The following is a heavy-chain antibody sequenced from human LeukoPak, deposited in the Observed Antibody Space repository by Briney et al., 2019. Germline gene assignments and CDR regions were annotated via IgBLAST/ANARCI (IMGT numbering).Heavy chain of an antibody. J-gene: IGHJ1*01. Sequence: GGSLRLSCAASGFSFGSHWMSWVRQTPGKGLEWVAYIKQDGSEQKYVDSVKGRFTISRDNAKNSLYLQMNSLSAEDTAVYYCARDASYFQHWGQGTLVTVSS. CDR1: GFSFGSHW. CDR3: ARDASYFQH. CDR2: IKQDGSEQ. V-gene: IGHV3-7*01.